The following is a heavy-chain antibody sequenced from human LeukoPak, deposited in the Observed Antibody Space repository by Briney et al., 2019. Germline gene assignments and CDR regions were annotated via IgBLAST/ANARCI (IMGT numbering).Heavy chain of an antibody. D-gene: IGHD6-13*01. Sequence: SSETLSLTCTVSGGSISSYYWSWIRQPAGKGLEWIGRIYTSGSTNYNPSLKSRVTMLVDTSKNQFSLKLSSVTAADTAVYYCARVASRDSSSWYYFDYWGQGTLVTVSS. J-gene: IGHJ4*02. V-gene: IGHV4-4*07. CDR2: IYTSGST. CDR3: ARVASRDSSSWYYFDY. CDR1: GGSISSYY.